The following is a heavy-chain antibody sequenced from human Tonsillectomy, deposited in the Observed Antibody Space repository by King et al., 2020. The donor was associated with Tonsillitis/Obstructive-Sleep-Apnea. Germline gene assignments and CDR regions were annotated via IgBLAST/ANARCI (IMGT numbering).Heavy chain of an antibody. CDR2: IYSGGST. D-gene: IGHD2-15*01. CDR1: GFTVSNNY. V-gene: IGHV3-53*01. J-gene: IGHJ6*03. Sequence: VQLVESGGGLIQPGGSLRLSCAASGFTVSNNYMSWVRQAPGKGLEWVSVIYSGGSTYYADSVKGRFTISRDNSKNTVYLQMNSLGAEDAAVYYCASGYCSGGSCPHYYYMDVWGKGTTVTVS. CDR3: ASGYCSGGSCPHYYYMDV.